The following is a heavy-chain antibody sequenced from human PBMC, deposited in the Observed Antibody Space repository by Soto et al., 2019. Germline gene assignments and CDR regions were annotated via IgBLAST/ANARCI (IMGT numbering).Heavy chain of an antibody. CDR1: GGSFSGYY. J-gene: IGHJ4*02. Sequence: PSETLSLTCAVYGGSFSGYYWSWIRQPPGKGLEWIGEINHSGSTNYNPSLKSRVTISVDTSKNQFSLKLSSVTAAGTAVYYCAASYYYGSGSYYHTFDYWGQGTLVTVSS. V-gene: IGHV4-34*01. D-gene: IGHD3-10*01. CDR3: AASYYYGSGSYYHTFDY. CDR2: INHSGST.